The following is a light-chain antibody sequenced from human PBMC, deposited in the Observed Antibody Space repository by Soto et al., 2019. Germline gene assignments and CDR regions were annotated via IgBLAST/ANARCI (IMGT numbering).Light chain of an antibody. Sequence: EIVMTQSPATLSVSPGERATLSCRASQSVSSYLAWYQQKPGQAPRLLIFGASTRAPGLPARFSGGGSGTEFTLTISGLQSEDFAVYYCQQYGSSPRTFGQGTKVDIK. CDR1: QSVSSY. CDR2: GAS. V-gene: IGKV3-15*01. J-gene: IGKJ1*01. CDR3: QQYGSSPRT.